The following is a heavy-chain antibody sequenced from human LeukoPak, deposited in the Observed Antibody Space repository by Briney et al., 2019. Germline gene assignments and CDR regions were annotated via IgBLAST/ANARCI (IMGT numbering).Heavy chain of an antibody. V-gene: IGHV1-2*02. D-gene: IGHD5-18*01. CDR3: AREWLDTAMVTTLNWFDP. CDR1: GYTFTGYY. CDR2: INPNSGGT. J-gene: IGHJ5*02. Sequence: ASVKVSCKASGYTFTGYYMHWVRQAPGQGLEWMGWINPNSGGTNYAQKFQGRVTMTRDTSISTAYMELSRLRSDDTDVYYCAREWLDTAMVTTLNWFDPWGQGTLVTVSS.